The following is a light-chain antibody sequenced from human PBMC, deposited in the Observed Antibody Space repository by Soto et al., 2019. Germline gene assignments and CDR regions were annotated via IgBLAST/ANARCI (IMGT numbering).Light chain of an antibody. J-gene: IGLJ2*01. Sequence: QSVLTQPPSASGTPGQRVSITCSGSSSNIGSNIVNWYQQLPGRAPKLLIYRTNQRPSGVPDRFSASKSGTSASLAISGLQSEDEADYYCEAWDDSLIGVLFGGETKLTVL. V-gene: IGLV1-44*01. CDR2: RTN. CDR1: SSNIGSNI. CDR3: EAWDDSLIGVL.